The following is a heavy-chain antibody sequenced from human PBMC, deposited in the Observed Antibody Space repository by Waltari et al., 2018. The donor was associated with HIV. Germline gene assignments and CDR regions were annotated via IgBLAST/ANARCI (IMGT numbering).Heavy chain of an antibody. Sequence: QVQLQESGPGLVQPSQTLSLTCTVSDGPISSGSYYWRWIRQPPGKGLEWIGYIDDSGSTYDNPSRKSRVTISVDRSKNQFSLKLSSVTAADTAVYYCARWVTENYGDYWGQGTLVTVSS. V-gene: IGHV4-30-4*08. D-gene: IGHD1-7*01. CDR1: DGPISSGSYY. CDR3: ARWVTENYGDY. J-gene: IGHJ4*02. CDR2: IDDSGST.